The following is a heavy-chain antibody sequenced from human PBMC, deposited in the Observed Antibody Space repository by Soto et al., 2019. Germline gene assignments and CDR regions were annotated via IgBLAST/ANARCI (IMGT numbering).Heavy chain of an antibody. CDR2: IPYDGGNR. Sequence: VGSLIRSCSASGFSFGRYAMRWVRQAPGKGLEWVASIPYDGGNRKYADSVKGRFTISRDNAKDMLYLHMSSLGPDDTSVYYCAREYLDYGPDVWGQGTSVTVSS. V-gene: IGHV3-30-3*01. CDR3: AREYLDYGPDV. J-gene: IGHJ6*02. CDR1: GFSFGRYA.